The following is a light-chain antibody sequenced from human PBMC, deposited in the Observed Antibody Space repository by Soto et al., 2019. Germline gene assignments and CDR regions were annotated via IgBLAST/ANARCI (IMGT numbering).Light chain of an antibody. V-gene: IGKV3-20*01. CDR1: QSVSSRY. CDR3: QQYGIPPKLP. CDR2: GAS. Sequence: EIVLTQSPGTLSLSPGERATLSCRASQSVSSRYLAWYQQKPGQAPRLLIYGASSRATGIPDRFSGSGSGKDFPLTISRLEPQFFAVFSCQQYGIPPKLPFGGGTKVDIK. J-gene: IGKJ4*01.